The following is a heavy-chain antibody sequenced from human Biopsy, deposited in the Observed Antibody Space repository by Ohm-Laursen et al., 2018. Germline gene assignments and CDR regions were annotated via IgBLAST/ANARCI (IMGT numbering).Heavy chain of an antibody. Sequence: GTLSLTCAVFGKTFSDYQWSWIRQPPGKGLEWIGQINQAGTTNYSPSLKSRVTISVDTSMNHLSLRLPSVTAADTAVYYCARHAPSYSGSYWRYFDLWGRGTLVTVSS. D-gene: IGHD1-26*01. CDR2: INQAGTT. J-gene: IGHJ2*01. CDR3: ARHAPSYSGSYWRYFDL. V-gene: IGHV4-34*01. CDR1: GKTFSDYQ.